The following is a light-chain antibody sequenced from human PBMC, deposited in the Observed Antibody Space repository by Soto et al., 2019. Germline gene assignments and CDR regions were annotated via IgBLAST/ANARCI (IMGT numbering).Light chain of an antibody. V-gene: IGKV1-39*01. J-gene: IGKJ4*01. Sequence: IQLTQSPSSLSASVGDRVTIPCRASQGISSYLACYQQKPGKATKLLIYAASNLQSGVPSRFSGGGSGTDFPLTISSLQPEDFATYYCQQSYSTTFGGGTKVDIK. CDR2: AAS. CDR1: QGISSY. CDR3: QQSYSTT.